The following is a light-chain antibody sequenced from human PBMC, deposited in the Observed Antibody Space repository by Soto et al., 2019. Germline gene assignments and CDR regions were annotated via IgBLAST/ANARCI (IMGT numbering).Light chain of an antibody. CDR2: DTS. Sequence: EIVLTQSPATLSLSPGERATLSCRASPSVRSYLAWYQQKAGQAPRLLIYDTSNRATGIPARFSGSGSGTDFTLTISSLEPEDIAVYYCQQRSNWPWTFGQGTKVEIK. J-gene: IGKJ1*01. CDR3: QQRSNWPWT. V-gene: IGKV3-11*01. CDR1: PSVRSY.